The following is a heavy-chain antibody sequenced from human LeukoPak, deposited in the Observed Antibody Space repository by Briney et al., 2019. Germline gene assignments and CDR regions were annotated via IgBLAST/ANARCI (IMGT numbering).Heavy chain of an antibody. Sequence: GRSLRLSCAASGFTFDDYAMHWVRQAPGKGLEWVSGISWNSGSIGYADSVKGRFTISRDNAKDSLYLQTNSLRAEDTALYYCAKDAYSSGWFFDYWGQGTLVTVSS. J-gene: IGHJ4*02. D-gene: IGHD6-19*01. CDR1: GFTFDDYA. CDR2: ISWNSGSI. CDR3: AKDAYSSGWFFDY. V-gene: IGHV3-9*01.